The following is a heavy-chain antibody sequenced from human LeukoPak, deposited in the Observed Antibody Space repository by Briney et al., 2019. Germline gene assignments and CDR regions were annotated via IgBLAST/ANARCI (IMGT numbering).Heavy chain of an antibody. CDR2: TYYRSKWYN. V-gene: IGHV6-1*01. CDR1: GDSVSSNSAA. CDR3: ARGEAASFDY. J-gene: IGHJ4*02. D-gene: IGHD2-15*01. Sequence: SQTLSLTCAISGDSVSSNSAAWNWIRQSPSRGLEWLGRTYYRSKWYNDYAVSVKSRITINPDTSKNQFSLKLSSVTAVDTAVYYCARGEAASFDYWGQGTLVTVSS.